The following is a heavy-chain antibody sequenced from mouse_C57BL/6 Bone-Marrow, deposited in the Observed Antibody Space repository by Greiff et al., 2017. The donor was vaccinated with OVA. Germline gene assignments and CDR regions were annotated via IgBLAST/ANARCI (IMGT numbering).Heavy chain of an antibody. CDR1: GYTFTSYG. J-gene: IGHJ3*01. Sequence: VKLVESGAELARPGASVKLSCKASGYTFTSYGISWVKQRTGQGLEWIGEIYPRSGNTYYNEKFKGKATLTADKSSSTAYMELRSLTSEDSAVYFCASDGYDGAWFAYWGQGTLVTVSA. V-gene: IGHV1-81*01. CDR2: IYPRSGNT. CDR3: ASDGYDGAWFAY. D-gene: IGHD2-2*01.